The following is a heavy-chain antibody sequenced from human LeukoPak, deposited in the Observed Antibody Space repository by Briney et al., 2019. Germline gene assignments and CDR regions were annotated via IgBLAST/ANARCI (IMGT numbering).Heavy chain of an antibody. J-gene: IGHJ6*02. Sequence: SETLSLTCAVYGGSFSGYYWSWIRQPPGKGLEWIGEINHSRSTNYNPSLKSRVTISVDTSKNQFSLKLSSVTAADTAVYYCARGSVDYDSSGYSYGMDVWGQGTTVTVSS. CDR2: INHSRST. CDR3: ARGSVDYDSSGYSYGMDV. V-gene: IGHV4-34*01. D-gene: IGHD3-22*01. CDR1: GGSFSGYY.